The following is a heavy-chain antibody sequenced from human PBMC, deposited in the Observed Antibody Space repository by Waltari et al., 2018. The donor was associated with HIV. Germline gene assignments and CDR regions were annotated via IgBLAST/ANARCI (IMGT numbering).Heavy chain of an antibody. J-gene: IGHJ4*02. CDR1: GFTVSSNY. V-gene: IGHV3-53*01. CDR3: ARGGGSYLHFFDY. D-gene: IGHD1-26*01. CDR2: LYSVYTT. Sequence: EVQLVESGGGLIQPGGSLRLSCAASGFTVSSNYMTWVRQAPGKGLEWVSVLYSVYTTYYADSVKGRFAISRDNSKNTLYLQMNSLRAEDTAVYYCARGGGSYLHFFDYWGQGTLVTVSS.